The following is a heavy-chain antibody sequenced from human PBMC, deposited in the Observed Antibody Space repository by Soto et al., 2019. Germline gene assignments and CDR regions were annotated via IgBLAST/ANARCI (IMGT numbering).Heavy chain of an antibody. CDR1: GYTFTAYY. CDR3: ARGPVFAYSSGWYDY. D-gene: IGHD6-19*01. Sequence: GASVKVSCKTSGYTFTAYYLHWVRQAPGQGLEWMGWINPNSGATNSAQKFQGRVTVTKDTSISTAYMELSRLKSDDTAVYYCARGPVFAYSSGWYDYWGQGTLVTVSS. CDR2: INPNSGAT. V-gene: IGHV1-2*02. J-gene: IGHJ4*02.